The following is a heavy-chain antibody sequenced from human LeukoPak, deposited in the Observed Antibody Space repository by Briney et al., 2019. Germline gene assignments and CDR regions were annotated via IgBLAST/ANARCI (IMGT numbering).Heavy chain of an antibody. CDR1: GGSISSYY. V-gene: IGHV4-59*01. CDR3: ARLKLGAYFDL. J-gene: IGHJ2*01. D-gene: IGHD3-16*01. Sequence: SETLSLTCTVSGGSISSYYWSWIRQPPGKGLEWIGYIYYSGSTNYNPSLKSRVTISVDTSKNQFSLKLSSVTAADTAVYYCARLKLGAYFDLWGRGTLVTVSS. CDR2: IYYSGST.